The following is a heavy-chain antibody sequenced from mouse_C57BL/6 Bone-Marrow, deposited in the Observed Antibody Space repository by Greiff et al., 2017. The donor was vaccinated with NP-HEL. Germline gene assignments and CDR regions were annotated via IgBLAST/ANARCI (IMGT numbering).Heavy chain of an antibody. D-gene: IGHD3-1*01. CDR3: AREGGLSYFDY. Sequence: QVQLQQSGPELVKPGASVKISCKASGYAFSSSWMNWVKQRPGKGLEWIGRIYPGDGDTNYNGKFKGKATLTADKSSSIAYMQLSSLTSEDSAVYFCAREGGLSYFDYWGQGTTLTVSS. J-gene: IGHJ2*01. CDR1: GYAFSSSW. V-gene: IGHV1-82*01. CDR2: IYPGDGDT.